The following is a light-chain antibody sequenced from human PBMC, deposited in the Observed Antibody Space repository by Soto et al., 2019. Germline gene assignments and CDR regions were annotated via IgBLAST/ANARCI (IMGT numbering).Light chain of an antibody. J-gene: IGKJ2*01. V-gene: IGKV3-15*01. CDR2: GAS. Sequence: EIVMTQSPATLSVSPGERATLSCRASQSVKSNLAWYQQNPGQAPRLLIYGASTRATGISARFSGSGSGTEFTLTISSLQSEDFAVYYCQQSYSAPYTFGQGARLEIK. CDR3: QQSYSAPYT. CDR1: QSVKSN.